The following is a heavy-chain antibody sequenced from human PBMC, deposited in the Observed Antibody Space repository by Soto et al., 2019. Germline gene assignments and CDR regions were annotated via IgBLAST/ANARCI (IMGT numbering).Heavy chain of an antibody. D-gene: IGHD6-13*01. J-gene: IGHJ6*02. Sequence: PSETLSLTCTVSGGSISSYYWSWIRQPPGKGLEWIGYIYYSGSTNYNPSLKSRVTISVDTSKNQFSLKLSSVTAADTAVYYCARENIGIAAAGGYYYYGMDVWGQGTTVTVSS. CDR2: IYYSGST. CDR1: GGSISSYY. CDR3: ARENIGIAAAGGYYYYGMDV. V-gene: IGHV4-59*01.